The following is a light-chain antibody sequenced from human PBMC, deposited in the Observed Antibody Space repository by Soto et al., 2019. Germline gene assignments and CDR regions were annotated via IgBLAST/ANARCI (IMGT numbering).Light chain of an antibody. Sequence: EIVLTQSPDTLSLSPGGRATLSSRASQSVTTSLAWYQQKPGQPPRRLIAGASVRASGVPVRISGSGSGTDFTLTISRLEPEDFALYYCQQYGGSPITFGLGTRLEIK. J-gene: IGKJ5*01. CDR3: QQYGGSPIT. CDR1: QSVTTS. CDR2: GAS. V-gene: IGKV3-20*01.